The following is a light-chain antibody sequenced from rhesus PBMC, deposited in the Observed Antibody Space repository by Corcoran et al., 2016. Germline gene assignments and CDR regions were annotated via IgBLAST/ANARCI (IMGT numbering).Light chain of an antibody. V-gene: IGKV1-74*01. CDR3: QHNYGSPIS. J-gene: IGKJ4*01. CDR1: EDVNDY. Sequence: DIQMTQSPSSLSASVGDRVTITCRPSEDVNDYLNWYQQLPGKPPKLLLYKASTLQSGVPSRFRGSGSGTDYTFTITSLQSEDVATYYCQHNYGSPISFGGGTKVEI. CDR2: KAS.